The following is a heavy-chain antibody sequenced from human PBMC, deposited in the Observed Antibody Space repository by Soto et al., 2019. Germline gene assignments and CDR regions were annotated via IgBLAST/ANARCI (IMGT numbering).Heavy chain of an antibody. Sequence: GESLKISCKGSGYSFTSYWISWVRQMPGKGLEWMGRIDPSDSYTNYSPSFQGHVTISADKSISTAYLQWSSLKASDTAMYYCATYHYGDYVAFDIWGQGTMLTVSS. V-gene: IGHV5-10-1*01. CDR3: ATYHYGDYVAFDI. CDR2: IDPSDSYT. CDR1: GYSFTSYW. J-gene: IGHJ3*02. D-gene: IGHD4-17*01.